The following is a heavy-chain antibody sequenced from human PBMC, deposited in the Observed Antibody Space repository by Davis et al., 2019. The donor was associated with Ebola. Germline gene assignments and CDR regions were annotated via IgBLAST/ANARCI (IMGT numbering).Heavy chain of an antibody. Sequence: SETLSLTCTVSGGSFSTYYWSWVRQLPGKGLEWVGYIYYSGTTHYNPSLRGRVTISVDTSKKHFSLKLSSVTAADTAVYYCARSRYLGVVTFDYWGQGTLVTVSS. J-gene: IGHJ4*02. CDR2: IYYSGTT. V-gene: IGHV4-59*08. D-gene: IGHD3-3*01. CDR1: GGSFSTYY. CDR3: ARSRYLGVVTFDY.